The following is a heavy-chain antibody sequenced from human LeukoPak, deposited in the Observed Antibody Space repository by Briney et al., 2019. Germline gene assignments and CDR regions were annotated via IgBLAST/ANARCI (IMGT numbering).Heavy chain of an antibody. CDR2: IYSGGST. J-gene: IGHJ6*03. D-gene: IGHD1-14*01. CDR1: GFTFSSNY. Sequence: GGSLRLSRAASGFTFSSNYMSWVRQAPGKGLEGVSVIYSGGSTYYADSVKGRFTVSRDNSKNTLYLQMNSLRAEDTAVYYCARDRRTGRRIGYYYYMDVWGKGTTVTVSS. V-gene: IGHV3-66*02. CDR3: ARDRRTGRRIGYYYYMDV.